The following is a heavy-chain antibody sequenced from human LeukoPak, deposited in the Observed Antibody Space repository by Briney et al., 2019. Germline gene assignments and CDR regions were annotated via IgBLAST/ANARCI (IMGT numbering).Heavy chain of an antibody. CDR3: AREIWGSGFYYMDV. D-gene: IGHD3-10*01. V-gene: IGHV3-53*01. CDR2: IYSDNT. Sequence: AGGSLRLSCTVSGFTVSSNSMSWVRQAPGKGLEWVSFIYSDNTHYSDSVKGRFTISRDNSKNTLYLQMNSLRAEDTAVYYCAREIWGSGFYYMDVWGKGTTVTISS. CDR1: GFTVSSNS. J-gene: IGHJ6*03.